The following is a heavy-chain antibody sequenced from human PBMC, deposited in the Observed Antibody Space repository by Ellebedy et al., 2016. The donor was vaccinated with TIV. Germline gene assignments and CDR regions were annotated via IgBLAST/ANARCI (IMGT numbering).Heavy chain of an antibody. Sequence: ASVKVSCXVSGYTPTELSMHWVRQAPGKGLEWMGGFDPEDGETIYAQKFQGRVTMTEDTSTDTAYMELSSLRSEDTAVYYCATGYSSSWYVNYMDVWGKGTTVTVSS. V-gene: IGHV1-24*01. CDR3: ATGYSSSWYVNYMDV. CDR2: FDPEDGET. D-gene: IGHD6-13*01. CDR1: GYTPTELS. J-gene: IGHJ6*03.